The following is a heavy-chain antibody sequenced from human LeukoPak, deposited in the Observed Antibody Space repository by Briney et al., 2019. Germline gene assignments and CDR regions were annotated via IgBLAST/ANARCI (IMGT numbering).Heavy chain of an antibody. J-gene: IGHJ3*02. CDR3: ARDRIAVAGTNAFDI. Sequence: ASVKVSCKASGYTFTGYYMHWVRQAPGQGLKWMGWINPNSGGTNYAQKFQGRVTMTRDTSISTAYMELSRLRSEDTAVYYCARDRIAVAGTNAFDIWGQGTMVTVSS. CDR2: INPNSGGT. V-gene: IGHV1-2*02. D-gene: IGHD6-19*01. CDR1: GYTFTGYY.